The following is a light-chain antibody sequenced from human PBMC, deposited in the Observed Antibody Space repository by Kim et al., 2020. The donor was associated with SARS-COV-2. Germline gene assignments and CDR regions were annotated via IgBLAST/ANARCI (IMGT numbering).Light chain of an antibody. J-gene: IGKJ1*01. CDR3: QERNQESWS. CDR2: DAS. CDR1: QHVYSY. Sequence: EFVLTQSPATLSLSPGERATLSCRASQHVYSYLDWYQQKPGQAPKVLIYDASNRAPGIPARFSGSGSGTEFTLTISRLEPEDVAIYYCQERNQESWSFGQGTKVDIK. V-gene: IGKV3-11*01.